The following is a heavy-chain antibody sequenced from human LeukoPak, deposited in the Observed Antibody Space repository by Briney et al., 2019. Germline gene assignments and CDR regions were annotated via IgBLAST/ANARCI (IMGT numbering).Heavy chain of an antibody. V-gene: IGHV1-2*02. CDR2: INPNSGGT. Sequence: GASVKVSCKASGYTFTGYYMHWVRQAPGQGLEWRGWINPNSGGTNYAQKFQGRVTMTRDTSISTAYMELSRLRSDDTAVYYCARVEYYYDSSGYPYYYGMDVWGQGTTVTVSS. CDR1: GYTFTGYY. J-gene: IGHJ6*02. D-gene: IGHD3-22*01. CDR3: ARVEYYYDSSGYPYYYGMDV.